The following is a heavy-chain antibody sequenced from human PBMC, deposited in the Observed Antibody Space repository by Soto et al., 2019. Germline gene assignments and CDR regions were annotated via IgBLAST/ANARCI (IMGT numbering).Heavy chain of an antibody. J-gene: IGHJ6*02. CDR3: ARDRGDCSGGSCPYYYYYGMDV. Sequence: PSETLSLTCTVSGGSISSGGYYWSWIRQHPGKGLEWIGYIYYSGSTYYSPSLKSRVTISVDTSKNQFSLKLSSVTAADTAVYYCARDRGDCSGGSCPYYYYYGMDVWGQGTTVT. V-gene: IGHV4-31*03. D-gene: IGHD2-15*01. CDR1: GGSISSGGYY. CDR2: IYYSGST.